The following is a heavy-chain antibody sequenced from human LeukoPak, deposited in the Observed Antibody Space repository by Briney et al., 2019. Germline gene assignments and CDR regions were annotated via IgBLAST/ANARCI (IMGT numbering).Heavy chain of an antibody. D-gene: IGHD4-17*01. CDR3: AKDALYGEGGDYFDY. CDR2: INWNGGST. J-gene: IGHJ4*02. Sequence: GGSLRLSCAASGFTFDDSVMSWVRQAPGKGLEWVSGINWNGGSTGYADSVKGRFTISRDNAKNSLYLQMSSLRAEDTALYYCAKDALYGEGGDYFDYWGQGTLVTVSS. CDR1: GFTFDDSV. V-gene: IGHV3-20*04.